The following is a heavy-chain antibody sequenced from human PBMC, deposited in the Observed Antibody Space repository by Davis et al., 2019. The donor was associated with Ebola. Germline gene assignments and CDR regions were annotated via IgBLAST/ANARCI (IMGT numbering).Heavy chain of an antibody. Sequence: PSETLSLTCTASGGSISSYYWSWIRQPPGKGLEWIGYIYYSGSTNYNPSLKSRVTISVDTSKNQSSLKLSSVTAADTAVYYCARLVFVRALAGTSYFIDVWGKGTTVTVSS. CDR1: GGSISSYY. D-gene: IGHD6-19*01. J-gene: IGHJ6*03. CDR2: IYYSGST. CDR3: ARLVFVRALAGTSYFIDV. V-gene: IGHV4-59*08.